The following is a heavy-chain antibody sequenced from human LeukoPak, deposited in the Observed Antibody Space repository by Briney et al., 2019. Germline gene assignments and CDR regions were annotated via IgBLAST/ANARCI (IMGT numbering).Heavy chain of an antibody. J-gene: IGHJ5*02. V-gene: IGHV4-39*01. CDR1: GVSISSSSYC. CDR3: ARTENYIPEDCFDP. CDR2: ICYSGST. D-gene: IGHD5-24*01. Sequence: SETLSLTCTVSGVSISSSSYCWGWIRQPPGKGLEWIGSICYSGSTLYNPSLKSRVTLSVDTSKNQFSLELSSVTAADTALYYCARTENYIPEDCFDPWGQGTLVTVSS.